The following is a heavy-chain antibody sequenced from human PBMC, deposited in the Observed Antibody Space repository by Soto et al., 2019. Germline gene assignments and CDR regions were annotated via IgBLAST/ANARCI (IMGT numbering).Heavy chain of an antibody. V-gene: IGHV4-30-4*02. CDR1: GGSISSIDYF. D-gene: IGHD5-12*01. J-gene: IGHJ4*02. CDR3: AREKSSHGYKDPGPFVD. Sequence: PSETLSLTCSVSGGSISSIDYFWSWIRQPPGKGLEWIGFIYHTGTTYYNPSLRSRVTISIDTSTNQFSLKLNSVTAADTAVYYCAREKSSHGYKDPGPFVDWGQGTLVTVYS. CDR2: IYHTGTT.